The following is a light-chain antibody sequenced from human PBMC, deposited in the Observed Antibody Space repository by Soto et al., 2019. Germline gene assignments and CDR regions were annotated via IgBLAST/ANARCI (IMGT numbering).Light chain of an antibody. CDR3: QQYNHWPLYT. CDR1: QSVSRN. V-gene: IGKV3-15*01. J-gene: IGKJ2*01. Sequence: EVMMTQSPATLSVCPGERATLSCRASQSVSRNLAWYQQRPGRAPRLLIYDASTRATNIPTRFSGSGSGTEFTLTISSLQSEDFAVYYCQQYNHWPLYTFGQGTKLEIK. CDR2: DAS.